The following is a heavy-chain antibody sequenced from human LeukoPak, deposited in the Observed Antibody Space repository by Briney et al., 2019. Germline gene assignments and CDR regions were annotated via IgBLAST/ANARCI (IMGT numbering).Heavy chain of an antibody. V-gene: IGHV3-30-3*01. CDR3: ARGRYYYDSSGYYRGYYFDY. Sequence: GGSLRLSCAASGFTFSSYAMHWGRQAPGKGLEWVAVISYDGSNKYYADSVKGRFTISRDNSKNTLYLQMNSLRAEDTAVYYCARGRYYYDSSGYYRGYYFDYRGQGALVTVSS. CDR1: GFTFSSYA. CDR2: ISYDGSNK. D-gene: IGHD3-22*01. J-gene: IGHJ4*02.